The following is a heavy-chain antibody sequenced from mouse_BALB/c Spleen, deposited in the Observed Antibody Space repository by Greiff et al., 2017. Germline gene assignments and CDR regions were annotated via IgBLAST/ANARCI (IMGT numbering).Heavy chain of an antibody. Sequence: QVQLQQSGAELAKPGASVKMSCKASGYTFTSYWMHWVKQRPGQGLEWIGYINPSTGYTEYNQKFKDKATLTADKSSSTAYMQLSSLTSEDSAVYYCAHYLEAYWGQWTLVTVSA. CDR2: INPSTGYT. J-gene: IGHJ3*01. CDR3: AHYLEAY. CDR1: GYTFTSYW. D-gene: IGHD1-2*01. V-gene: IGHV1-7*01.